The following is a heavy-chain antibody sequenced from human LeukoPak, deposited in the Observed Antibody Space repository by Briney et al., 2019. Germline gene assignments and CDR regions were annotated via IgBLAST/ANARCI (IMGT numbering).Heavy chain of an antibody. D-gene: IGHD3-16*01. Sequence: PGGSLRLSCEASGFTFSRYGMHWIRQAPGKGLEWVAVISHDGSQKYYGDSVKGRFTVSRDNSKETLYLQMNSLSAEDTAVYYCARDLSWGSYTSWGQGTLVTVSS. CDR2: ISHDGSQK. CDR3: ARDLSWGSYTS. CDR1: GFTFSRYG. V-gene: IGHV3-30*03. J-gene: IGHJ4*02.